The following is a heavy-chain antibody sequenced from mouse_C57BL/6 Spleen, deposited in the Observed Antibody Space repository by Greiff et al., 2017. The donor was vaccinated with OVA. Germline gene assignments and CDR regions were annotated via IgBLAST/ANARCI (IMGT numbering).Heavy chain of an antibody. D-gene: IGHD1-1*01. J-gene: IGHJ4*01. CDR1: GYTFTSYW. Sequence: QVQLQQPGAELVKPGASVKMSCKASGYTFTSYWITWVKQRPGQGLEWIGDIYPGSGSTNYNEKFKSKATLTVDTSSSTAYMQLSSLTSEDSAVYYCARSSTVVATGLDAMDYWGQGTSVTVSS. CDR3: ARSSTVVATGLDAMDY. V-gene: IGHV1-55*01. CDR2: IYPGSGST.